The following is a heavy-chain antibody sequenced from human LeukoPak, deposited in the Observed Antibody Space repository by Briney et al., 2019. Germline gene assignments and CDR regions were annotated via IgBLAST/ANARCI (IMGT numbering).Heavy chain of an antibody. CDR2: ISYDGSNK. CDR3: ARDLWCGADCYGTFDI. CDR1: GFTFSSYG. V-gene: IGHV3-30*03. J-gene: IGHJ3*02. D-gene: IGHD2-21*02. Sequence: PGRSLRLSCAASGFTFSSYGMHWVRQAPDKGLEWVAIISYDGSNKFFADSVKGRFTISRDNSMNTLYLQMNSLRTEDTAVYYCARDLWCGADCYGTFDIWGQGTMVSVSS.